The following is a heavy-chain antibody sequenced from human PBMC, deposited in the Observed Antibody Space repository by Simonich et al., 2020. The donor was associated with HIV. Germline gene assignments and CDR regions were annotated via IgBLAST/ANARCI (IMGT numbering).Heavy chain of an antibody. CDR1: GFTFGSYG. CDR2: IKQDGSEK. J-gene: IGHJ4*02. Sequence: EVQLVESGGGLVQPGGSLRLSCAASGFTFGSYGMSGVRQAPGKELEWVANIKQDGSEKYYVDSVKGRFTISRDNAKNSLYLQMNSLRAEDTAVYYCAFGGGFDYWGQGTLVTVSS. CDR3: AFGGGFDY. D-gene: IGHD3-16*01. V-gene: IGHV3-7*01.